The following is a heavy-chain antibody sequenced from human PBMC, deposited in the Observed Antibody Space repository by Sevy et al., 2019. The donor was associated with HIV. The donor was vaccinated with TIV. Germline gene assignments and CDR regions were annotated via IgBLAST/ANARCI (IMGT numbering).Heavy chain of an antibody. V-gene: IGHV3-21*01. CDR3: ARVGLRDCSGTNCSPNDY. CDR2: ISSGSSFI. CDR1: GFIFSGYT. D-gene: IGHD2-2*01. J-gene: IGHJ4*02. Sequence: GGSLRLSCAASGFIFSGYTMNWVRQAPGKGLEWVSSISSGSSFIYYADSLQGRFIISRDNARKSLYLQMNNLRVEDTAVYYCARVGLRDCSGTNCSPNDYWGQGTLVTVSS.